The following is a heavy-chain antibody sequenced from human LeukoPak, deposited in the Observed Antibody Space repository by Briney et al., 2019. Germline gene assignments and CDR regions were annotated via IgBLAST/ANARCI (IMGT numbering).Heavy chain of an antibody. J-gene: IGHJ4*02. CDR2: FYTSGSA. CDR1: GDSIGTFY. CDR3: ARVAPGDEIWGVGAPDY. V-gene: IGHV4-4*07. Sequence: SETLSLTCTVFGDSIGTFYWSWNRQSAGKGLEWIGRFYTSGSANYNASLKSRATMSVDTSKNQFFLKLISVTAADTAIYYCARVAPGDEIWGVGAPDYWGQGTLVTVSS. D-gene: IGHD1-26*01.